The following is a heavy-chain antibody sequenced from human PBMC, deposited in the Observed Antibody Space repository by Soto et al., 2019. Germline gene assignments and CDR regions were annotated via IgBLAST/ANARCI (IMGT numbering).Heavy chain of an antibody. CDR2: IAMNTGSI. CDR3: AKDIFLRGWCATGALDL. V-gene: IGHV3-9*01. CDR1: GFTFGDYA. J-gene: IGHJ3*01. D-gene: IGHD6-19*01. Sequence: EVKLVDSGGGLVQPARSMRLSCAGSGFTFGDYAIHWVQQAPRKGLEWVSGIAMNTGSIGYAYSVLGRFNISRVNEERSLTIQMTRLRSAEPAVYFCAKDIFLRGWCATGALDLWGQGTMVSVSS.